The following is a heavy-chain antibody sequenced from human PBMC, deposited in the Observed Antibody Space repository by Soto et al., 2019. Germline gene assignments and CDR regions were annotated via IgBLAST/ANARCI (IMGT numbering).Heavy chain of an antibody. V-gene: IGHV4-34*01. D-gene: IGHD3-10*01. J-gene: IGHJ4*02. Sequence: TSETLSLTCAVYGGSFSGYYWSWIRQPPGKGLEWIGETNHSGSTNYNPSLKSRVTISVDTSKNQFSLKLSSVTAADTAVYYCARGPPVLLWFGEFDFDYWGQGTLVTAPQ. CDR2: TNHSGST. CDR1: GGSFSGYY. CDR3: ARGPPVLLWFGEFDFDY.